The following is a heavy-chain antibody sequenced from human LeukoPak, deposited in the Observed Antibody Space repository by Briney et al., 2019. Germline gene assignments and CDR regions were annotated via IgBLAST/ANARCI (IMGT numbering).Heavy chain of an antibody. CDR1: GVSISSSNSY. CDR2: IYYSGST. D-gene: IGHD4-17*01. J-gene: IGHJ4*02. CDR3: ARERAVTTYYYFDY. Sequence: SEALSLTCTVSGVSISSSNSYWGWIRQPPGKGLEWIGYIYYSGSTNYNPSLKSRVTISVDTSKNQFSLKLSSVTAADTAVYYCARERAVTTYYYFDYWGQGTLVTVSS. V-gene: IGHV4-61*01.